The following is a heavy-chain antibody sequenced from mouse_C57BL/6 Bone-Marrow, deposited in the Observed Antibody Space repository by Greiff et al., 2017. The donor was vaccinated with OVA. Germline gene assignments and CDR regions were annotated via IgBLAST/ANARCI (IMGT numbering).Heavy chain of an antibody. D-gene: IGHD1-1*01. Sequence: EVQLQESGGGLVQPGGSLSLSCAASGFTFTDYYMSWVRQPPGKALEWLGFIRNKANGYTTEYSASVKGRFTISRDNSQSILYLQMNALRAEDSATYYCARSGSTVVAMDYWGQGTSVTVSS. J-gene: IGHJ4*01. CDR2: IRNKANGYTT. CDR3: ARSGSTVVAMDY. CDR1: GFTFTDYY. V-gene: IGHV7-3*01.